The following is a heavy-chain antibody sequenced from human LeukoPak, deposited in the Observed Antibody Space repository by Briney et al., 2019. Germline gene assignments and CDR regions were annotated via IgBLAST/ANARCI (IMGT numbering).Heavy chain of an antibody. CDR3: AGETRWELFDY. Sequence: GESLKISCAASGFTFSSYWMSWVRQAPGKGLEWVANIKHDGTEKYYVDSVKGRFTLSRDNAKNSLFLQMNSLRAEDTAVYYCAGETRWELFDYWGQGILVTVSS. J-gene: IGHJ4*02. CDR1: GFTFSSYW. CDR2: IKHDGTEK. V-gene: IGHV3-7*04. D-gene: IGHD1-26*01.